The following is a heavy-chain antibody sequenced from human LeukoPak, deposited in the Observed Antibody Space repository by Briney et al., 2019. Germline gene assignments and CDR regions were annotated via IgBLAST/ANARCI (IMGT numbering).Heavy chain of an antibody. CDR3: ASPTSGQSFDI. J-gene: IGHJ3*02. V-gene: IGHV3-15*01. CDR1: GFAFSGTW. CDR2: INTRTDGATT. Sequence: GGSLRLSCAGSGFAFSGTWLNWVRQAPGQGLEWVGRINTRTDGATTTYAAPVKGRFTISRDDSKSTLYLEMNSLKTEDTAVYYCASPTSGQSFDIWGQGTMVTVSS. D-gene: IGHD6-19*01.